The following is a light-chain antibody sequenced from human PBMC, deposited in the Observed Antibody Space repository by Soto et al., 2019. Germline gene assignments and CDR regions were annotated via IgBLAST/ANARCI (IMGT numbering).Light chain of an antibody. V-gene: IGLV1-47*01. J-gene: IGLJ2*01. CDR1: GSNIGSNF. CDR2: TNN. CDR3: ATWDDILSGVV. Sequence: QSVLTQPPSASGTPGQRVAIFFSGSGSNIGSNFVHWYQQLPGPAPKLLIYTNNQRPSGVPDRFSGSKSGPSASLAISGLRSEDEADYYCATWDDILSGVVFGGGTKLTVL.